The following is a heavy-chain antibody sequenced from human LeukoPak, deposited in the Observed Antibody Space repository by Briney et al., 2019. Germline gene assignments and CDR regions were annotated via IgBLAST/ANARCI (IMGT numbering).Heavy chain of an antibody. CDR3: ARSIVGASDY. CDR1: GGSISRSTYY. CDR2: IHYSGST. V-gene: IGHV4-39*01. Sequence: PSETLSLTCSVSGGSISRSTYYWGWIRQPPGKGLEWIGSIHYSGSTYYNPSLKSRVTISVDTSKNQFSLKLSSVTAADTAVYYCARSIVGASDYWGQGTLVTVSS. D-gene: IGHD1-26*01. J-gene: IGHJ4*02.